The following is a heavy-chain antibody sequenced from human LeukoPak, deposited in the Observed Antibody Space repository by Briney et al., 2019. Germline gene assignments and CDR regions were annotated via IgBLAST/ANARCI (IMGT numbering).Heavy chain of an antibody. CDR3: AREHRRYFDWLTYFDY. J-gene: IGHJ4*02. CDR1: GYTFTSYY. CDR2: INPSGGST. Sequence: ASVKVSCKASGYTFTSYYMHWVRQAPGQGLEWMGIINPSGGSTSYAQKFQGRVTMTRDTSTSTVYMELSSLRAEDTAVYYCAREHRRYFDWLTYFDYWGQGTLVTVSS. D-gene: IGHD3-9*01. V-gene: IGHV1-46*01.